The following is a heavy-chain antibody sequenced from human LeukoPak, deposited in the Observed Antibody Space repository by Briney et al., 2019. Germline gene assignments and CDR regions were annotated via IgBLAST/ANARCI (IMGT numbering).Heavy chain of an antibody. CDR2: IHSGGST. D-gene: IGHD2-15*01. Sequence: SETLSLTCTVSGGSISSGNYYWGWIRQPPGKGLEWIGNIHSGGSTYYDPSLKRRVTISIDTSKNHFSLTVGSVTAADTAIYYCVRRRGGSSHCDYWGQGTLVTVSS. V-gene: IGHV4-39*02. CDR3: VRRRGGSSHCDY. CDR1: GGSISSGNYY. J-gene: IGHJ4*02.